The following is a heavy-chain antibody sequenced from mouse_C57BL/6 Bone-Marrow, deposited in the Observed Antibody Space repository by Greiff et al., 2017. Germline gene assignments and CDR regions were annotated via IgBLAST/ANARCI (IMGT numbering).Heavy chain of an antibody. J-gene: IGHJ3*01. CDR2: IDPSDSYT. V-gene: IGHV1-69*01. Sequence: QVQLQQPGAELVMPGASVKLSCKASGYTFTSYWMHWVKQRPGQGLEWIGEIDPSDSYTNYNQKFKGKSTLTVDKSSSTAYMRLSSLTSEDSAVYYCAGGWFAYWYQGTLVTVSA. CDR1: GYTFTSYW. CDR3: AGGWFAY.